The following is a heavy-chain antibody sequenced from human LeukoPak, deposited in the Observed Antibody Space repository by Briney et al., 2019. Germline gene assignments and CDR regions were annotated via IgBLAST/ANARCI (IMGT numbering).Heavy chain of an antibody. J-gene: IGHJ4*02. D-gene: IGHD2-8*01. V-gene: IGHV1-69*06. CDR3: ARGRSSQWFDY. Sequence: GASVKVSCKASGGSFSNYTISWVRQAPGQGLEWMGGIIPIFGTADYAQKFQGRVTITADKSTSTAYMELSSLRSEDTAVYYCARGRSSQWFDYWGQGTLVTVSS. CDR2: IIPIFGTA. CDR1: GGSFSNYT.